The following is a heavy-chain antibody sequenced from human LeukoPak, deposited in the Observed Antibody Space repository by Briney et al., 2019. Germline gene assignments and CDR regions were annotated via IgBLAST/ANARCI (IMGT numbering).Heavy chain of an antibody. Sequence: GSSVKVSCKASGGTFSSYAISWVRQAPGQGLEWMGGIIPIFGTANYAQKFQGRVTITTDESTSTAYMELSSLRSEDTAMYYCAILQEQLDAFDIWGQGTMVTVSS. CDR3: AILQEQLDAFDI. J-gene: IGHJ3*02. D-gene: IGHD6-6*01. CDR1: GGTFSSYA. CDR2: IIPIFGTA. V-gene: IGHV1-69*05.